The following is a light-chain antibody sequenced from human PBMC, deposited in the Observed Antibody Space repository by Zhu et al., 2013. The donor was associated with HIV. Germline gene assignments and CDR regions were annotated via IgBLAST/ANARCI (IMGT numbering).Light chain of an antibody. V-gene: IGKV3-20*01. J-gene: IGKJ1*01. CDR2: GAS. CDR1: QSVSSSY. Sequence: EIVLTQSPGTLSLSPGERATLSCRASQSVSSSYLAWYQQKPGQAPRLLIYGASSRATGIPDRFSGSGSGTDFTLAISRLEPEDFAVYYCQQYATSPRTFGQGPRWKSN. CDR3: QQYATSPRT.